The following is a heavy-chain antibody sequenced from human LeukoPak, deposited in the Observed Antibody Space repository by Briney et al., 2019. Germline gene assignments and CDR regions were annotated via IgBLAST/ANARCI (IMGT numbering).Heavy chain of an antibody. J-gene: IGHJ4*02. CDR3: AKEKSVAGTEFDY. D-gene: IGHD6-19*01. CDR1: GLTFSSYA. CDR2: ITDSGGSA. Sequence: GGSLRLSCAASGLTFSSYAMSWVRQAPGKGLEWVSAITDSGGSAYYIDSVKGRFTISRDNSKNTLYLQMNSLRAEDTAVYYCAKEKSVAGTEFDYWGQGTLVTVSS. V-gene: IGHV3-23*01.